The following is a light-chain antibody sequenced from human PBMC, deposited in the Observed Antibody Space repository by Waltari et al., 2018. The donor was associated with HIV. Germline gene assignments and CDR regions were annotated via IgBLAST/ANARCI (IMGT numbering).Light chain of an antibody. J-gene: IGKJ5*01. CDR1: QDISNF. CDR3: QQYDHLPIT. CDR2: DAS. V-gene: IGKV1-33*01. Sequence: DIQMTQSPSSLSASVGDRVTITCQASQDISNFLNWFQHKPGKAPKLLIYDASSLETGVPSRFSGSASETYFTLTISSLQPEDIATYFCQQYDHLPITFGQGTRLEIK.